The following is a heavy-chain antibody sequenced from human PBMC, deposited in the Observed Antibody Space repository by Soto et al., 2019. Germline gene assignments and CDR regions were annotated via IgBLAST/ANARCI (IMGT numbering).Heavy chain of an antibody. CDR1: GYAFSNYA. D-gene: IGHD4-17*01. Sequence: GASVKVSCKASGYAFSNYAIFSMRQAPGQRLELMGWINAGNGNTKHSQKFQDRVTLTRDTFATTAYMEMIGLSFVTAVDTAVYYCARSVEDYGRITVPGPIDFWGQGTLVPVSS. CDR3: ARSVEDYGRITVPGPIDF. CDR2: INAGNGNT. V-gene: IGHV1-3*01. J-gene: IGHJ4*02.